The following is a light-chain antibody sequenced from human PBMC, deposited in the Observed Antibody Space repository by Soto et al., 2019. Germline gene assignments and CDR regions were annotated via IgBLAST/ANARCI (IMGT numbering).Light chain of an antibody. J-gene: IGLJ2*01. CDR1: SGSVSTTYY. CDR2: STN. Sequence: QAVVTQEPSFSVSPGGTVTLTCGLTSGSVSTTYYPSWYQQTPGQAPRTLIYSTNIRSSGVPDRFSGSILGNKAALTITGAQADDESDYHCMLYMGGXLVVFGGGTK. CDR3: MLYMGGXLVV. V-gene: IGLV8-61*01.